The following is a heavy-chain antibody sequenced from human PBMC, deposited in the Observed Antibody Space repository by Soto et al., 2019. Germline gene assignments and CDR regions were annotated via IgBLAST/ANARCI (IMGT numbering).Heavy chain of an antibody. CDR1: GFTFSSYA. V-gene: IGHV3-30-3*01. Sequence: PGGSLRLSCAASGFTFSSYAMHWVRQAPGKGLEWVAVISYDGSNKYYADSVKGRFTISRDNSKNTLYLQMNSLRAEDTAVYYCAGSVVPAAILWFDPWGQGTLVTVS. J-gene: IGHJ5*02. D-gene: IGHD2-2*01. CDR3: AGSVVPAAILWFDP. CDR2: ISYDGSNK.